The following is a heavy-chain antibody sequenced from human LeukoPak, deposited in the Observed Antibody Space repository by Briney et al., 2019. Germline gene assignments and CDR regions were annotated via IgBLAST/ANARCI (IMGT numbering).Heavy chain of an antibody. CDR3: AKVMPPGRIRFYSYYMDV. V-gene: IGHV3-30*02. J-gene: IGHJ6*03. CDR2: IRYDGSNE. D-gene: IGHD2-15*01. Sequence: PGGSLRLSCVASGFTFSSHGMHWVRQAPGKGLEWVAFIRYDGSNEYYADSVKGRFTISRDKSKNTLSLQMNGLRVEDTAVYYCAKVMPPGRIRFYSYYMDVWGKGTTVTVS. CDR1: GFTFSSHG.